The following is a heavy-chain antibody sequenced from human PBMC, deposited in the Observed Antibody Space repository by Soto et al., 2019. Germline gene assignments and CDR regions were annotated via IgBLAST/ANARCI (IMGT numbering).Heavy chain of an antibody. CDR3: AREDREVVAATYYYYGMDV. J-gene: IGHJ6*02. Sequence: GASVKVSCKASGGTFSSYAISWVRQAPGQGLEWMGGIIPIFGTANYAQKFQGRVTITADKSTSTAYMELSSLRSEDTAVYYCAREDREVVAATYYYYGMDVWGQGTTVTV. D-gene: IGHD2-15*01. V-gene: IGHV1-69*06. CDR2: IIPIFGTA. CDR1: GGTFSSYA.